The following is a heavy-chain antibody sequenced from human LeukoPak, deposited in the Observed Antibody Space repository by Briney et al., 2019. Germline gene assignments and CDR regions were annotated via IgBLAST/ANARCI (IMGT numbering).Heavy chain of an antibody. J-gene: IGHJ6*02. CDR1: GFTFRSYA. V-gene: IGHV3-23*01. Sequence: PGGSLRLSCAASGFTFRSYAMSWVRQAPGKGLEWVSTVTGGGGTTYYADSVKGRFTISRDNSKNTVYLQLNSPRADDTAVYYCAKDMTTGGPYGLDVWGLGTTVTVSS. CDR2: VTGGGGTT. D-gene: IGHD7-27*01. CDR3: AKDMTTGGPYGLDV.